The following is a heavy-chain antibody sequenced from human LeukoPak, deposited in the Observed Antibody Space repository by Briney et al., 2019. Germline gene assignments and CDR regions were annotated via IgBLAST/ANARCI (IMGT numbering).Heavy chain of an antibody. J-gene: IGHJ6*03. CDR1: GFTFSDNY. CDR2: ISRSGSTI. Sequence: GGSLRLSCAASGFTFSDNYMIWIRQAPGKGLEWVSYISRSGSTIYYADSVKGRLTISRDNAKNSLYLQMNSLRAEDTAVYFCARGREYGSGSLQYYYMDVWGKGTTVTVSS. V-gene: IGHV3-11*04. D-gene: IGHD3-10*01. CDR3: ARGREYGSGSLQYYYMDV.